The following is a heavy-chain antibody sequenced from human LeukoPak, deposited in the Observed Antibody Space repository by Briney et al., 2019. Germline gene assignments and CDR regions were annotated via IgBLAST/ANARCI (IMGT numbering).Heavy chain of an antibody. Sequence: SETLSLTCAVYGGSFSGYYWSWIRQPPGKGLEWIGEINHSGSTNYNPSLKSRVTISVDTSKNQFSLKLSSVTAADTAVYYCARVYKFVDGSGSQGYFDYWGQGTLVTVSS. CDR1: GGSFSGYY. CDR3: ARVYKFVDGSGSQGYFDY. V-gene: IGHV4-34*01. J-gene: IGHJ4*02. CDR2: INHSGST. D-gene: IGHD3-10*01.